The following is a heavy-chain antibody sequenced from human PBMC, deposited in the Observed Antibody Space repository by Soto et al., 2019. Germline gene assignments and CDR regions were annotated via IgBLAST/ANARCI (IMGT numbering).Heavy chain of an antibody. V-gene: IGHV4-4*02. CDR1: GGSISSSNW. D-gene: IGHD3-10*01. CDR2: IYHSGST. Sequence: QVQLQESGPGLVKPSGTLSLTCAVSGGSISSSNWWSCVRQPPGKGLEWIGEIYHSGSTNYNPSLKSRVTISVDKSKNQFSLQLSSVTAADTAVYYCARDSITMVRGVKYYYYGMDVWGQGTTVTVSS. J-gene: IGHJ6*02. CDR3: ARDSITMVRGVKYYYYGMDV.